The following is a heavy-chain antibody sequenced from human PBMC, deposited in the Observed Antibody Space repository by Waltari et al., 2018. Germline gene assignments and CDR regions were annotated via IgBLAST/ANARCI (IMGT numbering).Heavy chain of an antibody. CDR2: IHGSGKT. CDR3: ARDRGRGLYLDS. J-gene: IGHJ4*02. Sequence: QVQLQESGPGLVKPSGTLSLTCAVSGDSVSSAYWWSWVRQPPGKGLEWIEQIHGSGKTHYHPSLESRVTVSMDTSNNQFTLKVTSATAADTGVYYCARDRGRGLYLDSWGQGTQVTVSP. D-gene: IGHD2-15*01. V-gene: IGHV4-4*02. CDR1: GDSVSSAYW.